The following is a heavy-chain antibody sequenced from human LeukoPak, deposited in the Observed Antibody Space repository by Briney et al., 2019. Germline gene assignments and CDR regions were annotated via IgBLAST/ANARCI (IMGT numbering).Heavy chain of an antibody. CDR2: IYYSGST. D-gene: IGHD3-9*01. Sequence: SETLSLTCTVSGGSISSYYWSWIRQPPGKGLEWLGYIYYSGSTNYNPSLKSRVTISVDTSKNQFSLKLSSVTAADTAVYYCASVPSYDILTGYYSDYWGQGTLVTVSS. CDR1: GGSISSYY. J-gene: IGHJ4*02. V-gene: IGHV4-59*01. CDR3: ASVPSYDILTGYYSDY.